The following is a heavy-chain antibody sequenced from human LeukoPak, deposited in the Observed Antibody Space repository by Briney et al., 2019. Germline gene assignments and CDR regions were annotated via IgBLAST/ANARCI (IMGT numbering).Heavy chain of an antibody. CDR2: INSDGSST. J-gene: IGHJ4*02. CDR1: GFTFSSSW. V-gene: IGHV3-74*01. D-gene: IGHD3-22*01. CDR3: AKDGPDYYDSSEGPTAL. Sequence: GGSLRLSCAASGFTFSSSWMHWVRQAPGKGLVWVSRINSDGSSTSYADSVKGRFTISRDNSKNTLYLQMNSLRAEDTAVYYCAKDGPDYYDSSEGPTALGGQGTLVTVSS.